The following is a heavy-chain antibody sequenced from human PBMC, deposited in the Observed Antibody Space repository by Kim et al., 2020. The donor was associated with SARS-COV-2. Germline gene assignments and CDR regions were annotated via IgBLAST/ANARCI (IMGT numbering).Heavy chain of an antibody. Sequence: SVKGRFTISRDNAKNSLYLQMNSLRAEDTAVYYCARGYMTTVTTRAFDIWGQGTMVTVSS. J-gene: IGHJ3*02. CDR3: ARGYMTTVTTRAFDI. D-gene: IGHD4-17*01. V-gene: IGHV3-48*03.